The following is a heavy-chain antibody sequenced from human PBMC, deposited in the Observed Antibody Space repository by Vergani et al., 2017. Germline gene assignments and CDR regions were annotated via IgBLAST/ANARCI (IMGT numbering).Heavy chain of an antibody. CDR3: ARIKFVDMEASWFDP. D-gene: IGHD5-12*01. Sequence: QVQLQESGPGLVKPSETLSLTCTVSGGPISSYYWSWIRQPAGKGLEWIGRIYTSGSTNYNPSLKSRFTMSVDTSKNQFSLTLGSVPAADTAVYYCARIKFVDMEASWFDPWGQGTLVTVSS. CDR2: IYTSGST. J-gene: IGHJ5*02. V-gene: IGHV4-4*07. CDR1: GGPISSYY.